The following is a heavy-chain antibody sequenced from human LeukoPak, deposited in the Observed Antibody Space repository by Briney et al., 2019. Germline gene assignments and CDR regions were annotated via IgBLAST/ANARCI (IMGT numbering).Heavy chain of an antibody. V-gene: IGHV3-30*04. CDR1: GFTFSSYA. D-gene: IGHD4-17*01. CDR3: ARESYGETYFDF. Sequence: GGSLRLSCAASGFTFSSYAMHWVRQAPGKGPDWVAVISYDGSNLYYADSVKGRFTISRDNSKNTLYLQMNSLRAEDTAVYYCARESYGETYFDFWGQGTLVTVSS. J-gene: IGHJ4*02. CDR2: ISYDGSNL.